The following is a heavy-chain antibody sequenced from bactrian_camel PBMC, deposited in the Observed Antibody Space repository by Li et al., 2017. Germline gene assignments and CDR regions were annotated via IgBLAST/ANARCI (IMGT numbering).Heavy chain of an antibody. CDR1: GHTYGCAC. V-gene: IGHV3S1*01. D-gene: IGHD1*01. CDR2: INTCTRLT. CDR3: ATRRYCTSISPAAFGN. Sequence: VQLVESGGGAVQAGGSLRLSCVVSGHTYGCACVGWFSQAPGKERKGIATINTCTRLTYYDQSVRDRITISKDNSKNTLYLQMNSLKAEDTAMYYCATRRYCTSISPAAFGNWGQGTQVTVS. J-gene: IGHJ4*01.